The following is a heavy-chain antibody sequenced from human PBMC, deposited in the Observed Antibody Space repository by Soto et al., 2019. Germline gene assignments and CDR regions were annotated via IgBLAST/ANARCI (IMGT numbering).Heavy chain of an antibody. D-gene: IGHD3-16*01. CDR3: AKDITPDYRWDIDY. Sequence: EVQLLESGGGLVQPGGSLRLSCSASGFTFSGFAMNWVRQPPGKGLEWVSGIYGSGSKTFYAESVRGRFTISRDNSNNMLYLQMNSLRVEDTAVYYCAKDITPDYRWDIDYWGRGTLVTVSS. CDR1: GFTFSGFA. V-gene: IGHV3-23*01. J-gene: IGHJ4*02. CDR2: IYGSGSKT.